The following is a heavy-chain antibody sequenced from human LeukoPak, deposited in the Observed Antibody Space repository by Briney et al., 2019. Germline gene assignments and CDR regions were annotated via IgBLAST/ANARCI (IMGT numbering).Heavy chain of an antibody. CDR3: AREQLDILTGYSPKYFDY. Sequence: SQTLSLTCTVSGGSISSGGYYWSWIRQHPGKGLEWIGYIYYSGSTYYNPSLKSRVTISVDTSKNQFSLKLSSVTAADTAVYYCAREQLDILTGYSPKYFDYWGQGTLVTVSS. D-gene: IGHD3-9*01. CDR1: GGSISSGGYY. J-gene: IGHJ4*02. CDR2: IYYSGST. V-gene: IGHV4-31*03.